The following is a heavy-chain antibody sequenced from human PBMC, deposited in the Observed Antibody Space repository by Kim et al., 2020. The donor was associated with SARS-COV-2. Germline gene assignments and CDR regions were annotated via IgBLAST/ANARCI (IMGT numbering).Heavy chain of an antibody. CDR2: IYPGDSDT. CDR1: GYSFTSYW. CDR3: ARSMRGLEPTYYYYYGMDV. Sequence: GESLKISCKGSGYSFTSYWIGWVRQMPGKGLEWMGIIYPGDSDTRYSPSFQGQVTISADKSISTAYLQWSSLKASDTAMYYCARSMRGLEPTYYYYYGMDVWGQGTTVTVSS. J-gene: IGHJ6*02. V-gene: IGHV5-51*01. D-gene: IGHD1-1*01.